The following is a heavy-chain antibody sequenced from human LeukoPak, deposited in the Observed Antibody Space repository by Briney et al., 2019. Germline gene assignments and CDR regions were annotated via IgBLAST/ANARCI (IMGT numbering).Heavy chain of an antibody. CDR3: AELGYCSSTSCLYFDY. V-gene: IGHV1-69*01. CDR1: GGTFSSYA. D-gene: IGHD2-2*01. Sequence: GSSVKVSCKASGGTFSSYAISWVRQAPGQGLEWMGWIIPIFGTANYAQQFQGRVTITADESTSTAYMELSSLRSEDTAVYYCAELGYCSSTSCLYFDYWGQGTLVTVS. CDR2: IIPIFGTA. J-gene: IGHJ4*02.